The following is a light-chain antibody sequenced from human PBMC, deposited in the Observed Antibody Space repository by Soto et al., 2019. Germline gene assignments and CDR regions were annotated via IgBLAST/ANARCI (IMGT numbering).Light chain of an antibody. J-gene: IGKJ5*01. CDR1: QDIGRW. CDR3: QQANSFPLSIT. CDR2: ATS. V-gene: IGKV1-12*01. Sequence: DIQLTQSPSSVSASVGDRVTMTCRASQDIGRWLAWYKQKPGKDPKLLIFATSTLQVGVPSRFSGSGSGTDFTLSISSLQPEDFATYFCQQANSFPLSITFGQGTRLEIK.